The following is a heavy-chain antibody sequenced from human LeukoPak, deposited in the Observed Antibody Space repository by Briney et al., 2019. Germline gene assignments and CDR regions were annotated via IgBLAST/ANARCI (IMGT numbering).Heavy chain of an antibody. J-gene: IGHJ4*02. CDR2: INHSGST. Sequence: SETLSLTCAVYGGSFSGYYWSWIRQPPGKGLEWIGEINHSGSTNYNPSLKSRVTISVDTSKNQFSLKLSSVTAADTAVYYCARAVGYDIPFDYWGQGTLVTVSS. D-gene: IGHD3-9*01. V-gene: IGHV4-34*01. CDR3: ARAVGYDIPFDY. CDR1: GGSFSGYY.